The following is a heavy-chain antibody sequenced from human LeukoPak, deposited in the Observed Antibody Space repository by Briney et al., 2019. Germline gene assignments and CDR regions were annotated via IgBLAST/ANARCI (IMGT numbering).Heavy chain of an antibody. V-gene: IGHV4-31*03. CDR3: ARLSGYRKGAFDI. D-gene: IGHD3-22*01. CDR2: IYYSGST. CDR1: GGSISSGGYY. Sequence: PSETLSLTCTVSGGSISSGGYYWTWIRQHPGKGLEWIGYIYYSGSTYYNPSLKSRVTISVDTSKNQFSLMLSSVTAADTAVYYCARLSGYRKGAFDIWGQGTMVTVSS. J-gene: IGHJ3*02.